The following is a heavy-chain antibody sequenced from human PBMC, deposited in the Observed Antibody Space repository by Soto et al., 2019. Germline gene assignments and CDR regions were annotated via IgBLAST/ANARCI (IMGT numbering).Heavy chain of an antibody. J-gene: IGHJ3*02. Sequence: QMQLVQSGPEVKKPGTSVKVSCKASGFTFTSSAVQWVRQARGQRPEWIGWIVVGSGDTNSAQKFQERVTITRDMSTNTASLELSSLTSEETAMYYCAAGGHITVVRGVIDSDAFDIWGLGTMVAVSS. D-gene: IGHD3-10*01. CDR2: IVVGSGDT. CDR3: AAGGHITVVRGVIDSDAFDI. V-gene: IGHV1-58*01. CDR1: GFTFTSSA.